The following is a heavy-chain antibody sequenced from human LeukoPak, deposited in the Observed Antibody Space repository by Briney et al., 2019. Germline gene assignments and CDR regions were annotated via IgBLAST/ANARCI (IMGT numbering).Heavy chain of an antibody. V-gene: IGHV3-21*01. CDR2: ISSSSSYI. CDR1: GFTFDDYA. CDR3: AREWELLITNWFDP. J-gene: IGHJ5*02. Sequence: GSLRLSCAASGFTFDDYAMNWVRQAPGKGLEWVSSISSSSSYIYYADSVKGRFTISRDNAKNSLYLQMNSLRAEDTAVYYCAREWELLITNWFDPWGQGTLVTVSS. D-gene: IGHD1-26*01.